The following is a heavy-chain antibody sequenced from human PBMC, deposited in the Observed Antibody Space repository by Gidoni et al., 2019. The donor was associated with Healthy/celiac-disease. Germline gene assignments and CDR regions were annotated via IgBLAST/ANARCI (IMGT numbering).Heavy chain of an antibody. CDR1: GGTFSSYA. D-gene: IGHD6-19*01. J-gene: IGHJ5*02. CDR2: IIPIFGTA. Sequence: QVQLVQSGAEVKKPGSSVKVSCKASGGTFSSYAISWVRQDPGQGLEWMGGIIPIFGTANYAQKFQGRVTITADKSTSTAYMELSSLRSEDTAVYYCASSFSGWYFSNWFDPWGQGTLVTVSS. CDR3: ASSFSGWYFSNWFDP. V-gene: IGHV1-69*06.